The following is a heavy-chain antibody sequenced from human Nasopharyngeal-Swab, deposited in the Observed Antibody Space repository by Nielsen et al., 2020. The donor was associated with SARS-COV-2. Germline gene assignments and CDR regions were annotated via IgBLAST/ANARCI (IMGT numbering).Heavy chain of an antibody. J-gene: IGHJ6*03. Sequence: SETLSLTCTVSGGSISHYHWSWIRQPAGKGLEWIGRIFDSGTTNYNPSLKSRVTISGDTSKNQFSLKLSSVTAADTAVYYCARAFYYYYMDVWGKGTTVTVSS. CDR2: IFDSGTT. CDR1: GGSISHYH. CDR3: ARAFYYYYMDV. V-gene: IGHV4-4*07.